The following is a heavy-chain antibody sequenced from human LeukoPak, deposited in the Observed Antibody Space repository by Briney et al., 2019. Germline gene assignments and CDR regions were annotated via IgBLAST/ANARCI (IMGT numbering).Heavy chain of an antibody. CDR3: ARDRWHDY. Sequence: GGFLRLSCAASGFTFSSYNMNWVRQAPGKGLEWVSSISSSSSYIYYADSVKGRFTISRDSAKNSLFLQMNSLRAEDTAVYYCARDRWHDYWGQGTLVTVSS. CDR2: ISSSSSYI. V-gene: IGHV3-21*01. CDR1: GFTFSSYN. J-gene: IGHJ4*02. D-gene: IGHD2-15*01.